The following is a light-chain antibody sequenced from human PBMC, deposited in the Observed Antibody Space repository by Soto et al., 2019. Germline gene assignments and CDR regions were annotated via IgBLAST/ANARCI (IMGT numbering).Light chain of an antibody. Sequence: EIVMTQSSATLSVSPGERVILSCRASQSINSDLAWYQQKPGQAPRLLIYDASNRATGIPARFSGSGSGTDFTLTISSLEPEDFAVYYCQQRSNWPPLTFGGGTKVDIK. CDR3: QQRSNWPPLT. CDR2: DAS. CDR1: QSINSD. V-gene: IGKV3-11*01. J-gene: IGKJ4*01.